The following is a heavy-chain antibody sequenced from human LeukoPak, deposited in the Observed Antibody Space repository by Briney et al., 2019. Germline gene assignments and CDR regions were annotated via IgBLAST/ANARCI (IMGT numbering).Heavy chain of an antibody. D-gene: IGHD1-1*01. J-gene: IGHJ4*02. CDR2: ISYDGSNK. CDR1: GFTFSSYA. CDR3: ARGDSFDLEVFDY. V-gene: IGHV3-30-3*01. Sequence: PGRSLRLSCAASGFTFSSYAMHWVRQAPGKGLEWVAAISYDGSNKYYADSVKGRFTISRDNSKNTLYLQMNSLRAEDTAVYYCARGDSFDLEVFDYWGQGTLVTVSS.